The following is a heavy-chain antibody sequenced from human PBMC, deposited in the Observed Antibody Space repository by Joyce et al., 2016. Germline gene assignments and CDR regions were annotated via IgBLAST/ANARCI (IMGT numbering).Heavy chain of an antibody. CDR3: ARDEVGKNLQLVLLYF. CDR2: CDPRNGDV. J-gene: IGHJ4*01. V-gene: IGHV1-2*06. CDR1: GYTFTSYY. Sequence: QVQLVQSGAEVKRPGASVKISCQASGYTFTSYYIHWIRQAPGHGLGWMGRCDPRNGDVESAEKLQGRFTMARDTSIATAYLEISGLTSDDTAVYFCARDEVGKNLQLVLLYFWGQGSLISVSS. D-gene: IGHD1-1*01.